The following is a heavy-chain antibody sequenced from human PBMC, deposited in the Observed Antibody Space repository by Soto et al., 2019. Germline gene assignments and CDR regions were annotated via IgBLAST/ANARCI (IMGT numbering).Heavy chain of an antibody. D-gene: IGHD2-2*02. CDR1: GGTFSSYA. J-gene: IGHJ4*02. CDR2: IIPIFGTA. Sequence: AASVKVSCKASGGTFSSYAISWVRQAPGQGLEWMGGIIPIFGTANYAQKFQGRVTITADESTSTAYMELSSLRSEDTAVYYCARGGPHIVVVPAAILDYFDYWGQGTLVTVSS. CDR3: ARGGPHIVVVPAAILDYFDY. V-gene: IGHV1-69*13.